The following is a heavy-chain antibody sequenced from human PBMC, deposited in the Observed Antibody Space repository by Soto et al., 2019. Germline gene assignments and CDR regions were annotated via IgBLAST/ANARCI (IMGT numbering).Heavy chain of an antibody. CDR2: ISGSGGST. D-gene: IGHD2-2*02. CDR3: TGYCSSTSCYIDYYYYYGMDV. Sequence: EVQLLESGGGLVQPGGSLRLSCAASGFTFSSYAMSWVRQAPGKGLEWVSAISGSGGSTYYADSVKGRFTISRDNYKNTLYLQMNSLRAEDTAVYYATGYCSSTSCYIDYYYYYGMDVWGQGTTVTVSS. CDR1: GFTFSSYA. V-gene: IGHV3-23*01. J-gene: IGHJ6*02.